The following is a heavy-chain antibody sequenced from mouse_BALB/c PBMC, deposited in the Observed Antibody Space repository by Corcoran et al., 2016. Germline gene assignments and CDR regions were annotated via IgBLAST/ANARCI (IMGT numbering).Heavy chain of an antibody. CDR1: GYTFTNYG. D-gene: IGHD3-1*01. V-gene: IGHV9-3-1*01. J-gene: IGHJ3*01. Sequence: QIQLVQSGPELKKPGETVKISCKASGYTFTNYGMNWVKQAPGKGLKWMGWINTYTGEPTYADAFKGRFAFSLETSASTAYLQINNLKNEDTATYFCARYSSGYVFAYWGQGTLVTVSA. CDR2: INTYTGEP. CDR3: ARYSSGYVFAY.